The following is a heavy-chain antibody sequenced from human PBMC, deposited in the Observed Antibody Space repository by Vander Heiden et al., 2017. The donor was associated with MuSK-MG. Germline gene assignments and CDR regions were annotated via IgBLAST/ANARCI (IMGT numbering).Heavy chain of an antibody. D-gene: IGHD3-10*01. J-gene: IGHJ5*02. CDR3: ARAGVTMVRGVINNWFDP. CDR2: IYYSGST. V-gene: IGHV4-31*03. CDR1: GGSISSGGYY. Sequence: QVQLQESGPGLVKPSQTLSLTCTFSGGSISSGGYYWSWIRQHPGKGLEWIGYIYYSGSTYYNPSLKSRVTISVDTSKNQFSLKLSSVTAADTAVYYCARAGVTMVRGVINNWFDPWGQGTLVTVSS.